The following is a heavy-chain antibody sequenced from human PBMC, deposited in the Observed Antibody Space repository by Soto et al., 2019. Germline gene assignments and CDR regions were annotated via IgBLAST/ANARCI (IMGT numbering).Heavy chain of an antibody. CDR3: AKDPPSLAYCGGDCYYFDY. CDR1: GFTFSSYA. Sequence: EVQLLESGGGLVQPGGSLRVSCAASGFTFSSYAMSWVRQAPGKELEWVSSIRGSGTTTYYADSVKGRFTISRDNSENTLYLQMNSLRVEDTAVYYCAKDPPSLAYCGGDCYYFDYWGQGTLVTVSS. J-gene: IGHJ4*02. D-gene: IGHD2-21*02. CDR2: IRGSGTTT. V-gene: IGHV3-23*01.